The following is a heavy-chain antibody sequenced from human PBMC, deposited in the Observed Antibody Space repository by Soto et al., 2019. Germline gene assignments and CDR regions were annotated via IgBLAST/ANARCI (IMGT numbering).Heavy chain of an antibody. D-gene: IGHD4-17*01. Sequence: QVQRVQSGAEVNKPGASVKVSGKASGYTFTSYGISWVRQAPGQGLEWMGWISIYNGNTNYAQKLQGRVTMTTDTSTSTAYMELRSLRYDDTAVYYCARDVRSHDYGHYYYGMDVWGQGTTVTVSS. CDR1: GYTFTSYG. V-gene: IGHV1-18*01. CDR2: ISIYNGNT. J-gene: IGHJ6*02. CDR3: ARDVRSHDYGHYYYGMDV.